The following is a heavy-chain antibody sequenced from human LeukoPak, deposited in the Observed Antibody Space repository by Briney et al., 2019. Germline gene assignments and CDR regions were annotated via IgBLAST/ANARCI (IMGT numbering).Heavy chain of an antibody. CDR1: GFTFNTYG. D-gene: IGHD1-26*01. V-gene: IGHV3-30*02. CDR3: AKDWWYSGNNPTSFDI. Sequence: PGGSLRLSCAASGFTFNTYGMHWVRQAPGKGLEWVAFIRYDGSNKYADSVKGRFTISRENSDNTLYLQMSSLRAEDTAVYYCAKDWWYSGNNPTSFDIWGQGTMVTVSS. J-gene: IGHJ3*02. CDR2: IRYDGSNK.